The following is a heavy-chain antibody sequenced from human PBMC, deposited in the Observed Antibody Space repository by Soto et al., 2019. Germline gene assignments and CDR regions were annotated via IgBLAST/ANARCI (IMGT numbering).Heavy chain of an antibody. CDR3: ARTAPKDLAYCGGDCYSHYFDY. V-gene: IGHV2-70*01. D-gene: IGHD2-21*02. J-gene: IGHJ4*02. Sequence: SGPTLVNPTQTLTLTCTFSGFSLSTSGMCVSWIRQPPGKALEWLALIDWDDDKYYSTSLKTRLTISKDTSKNQVVLTMTNMDPVDTATYYCARTAPKDLAYCGGDCYSHYFDYWGQGTLVTVSS. CDR1: GFSLSTSGMC. CDR2: IDWDDDK.